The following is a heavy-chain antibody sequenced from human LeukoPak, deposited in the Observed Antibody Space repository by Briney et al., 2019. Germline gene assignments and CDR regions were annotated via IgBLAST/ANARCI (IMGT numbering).Heavy chain of an antibody. Sequence: GGSLRLSCAASGFTFSSYSMNWVRQAPGKGLEWVSSISSSSSYIYYADSVKGRFTISRDNAKNTLYLQMNNLRAEDTAVYYCASLSFTGFDPWGQGTLVTVSS. V-gene: IGHV3-21*01. CDR1: GFTFSSYS. D-gene: IGHD2-15*01. CDR2: ISSSSSYI. CDR3: ASLSFTGFDP. J-gene: IGHJ5*02.